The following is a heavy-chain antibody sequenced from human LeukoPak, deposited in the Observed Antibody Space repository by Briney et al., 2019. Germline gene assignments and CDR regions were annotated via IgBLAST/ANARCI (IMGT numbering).Heavy chain of an antibody. J-gene: IGHJ4*02. CDR2: ISGSGAST. CDR3: AKDVGKWESLHFFDY. V-gene: IGHV3-23*01. D-gene: IGHD1-26*01. CDR1: GFTLSTNA. Sequence: GGSLRLSCLSSGFTLSTNAMSWVRQAPGKGLEWISGISGSGASTYYADSVKGRFTISRDDSRNTLYLQMNSLRGDDTAVYYCAKDVGKWESLHFFDYWGQGTLVTVSS.